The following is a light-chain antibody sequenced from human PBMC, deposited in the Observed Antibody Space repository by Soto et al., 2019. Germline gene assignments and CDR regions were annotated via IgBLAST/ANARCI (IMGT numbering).Light chain of an antibody. V-gene: IGKV1-5*01. CDR1: QTISNW. CDR2: DAS. J-gene: IGKJ4*01. CDR3: QQYSSYPLT. Sequence: DIQMTQSPSTLSASVGDRVTITCRASQTISNWLAWYQQKPGKAPKVLIYDASTLDGGVPSRFSGRRSGTDFTLTISSLQPNDFATYYGQQYSSYPLTFGGGTKVEI.